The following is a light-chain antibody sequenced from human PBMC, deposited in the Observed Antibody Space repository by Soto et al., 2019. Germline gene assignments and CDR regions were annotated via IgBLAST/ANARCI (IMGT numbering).Light chain of an antibody. CDR3: AAWDDSLNGRV. V-gene: IGLV1-44*01. CDR2: SNN. J-gene: IGLJ1*01. CDR1: SSNIGSNT. Sequence: VLTQPPSASGTPGQRVTISCSGSSSNIGSNTVNWYQQLPGTAPKLLIYSNNQRPSGVPDRFSGSKSGTSASLAISGLQSEDGADYYCAAWDDSLNGRVFGTGTKVTVL.